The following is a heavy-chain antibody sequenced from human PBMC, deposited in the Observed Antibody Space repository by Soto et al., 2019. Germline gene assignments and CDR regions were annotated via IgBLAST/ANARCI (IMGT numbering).Heavy chain of an antibody. D-gene: IGHD1-26*01. V-gene: IGHV1-69*13. Sequence: SVKASCKEPRGALRCYALSWPRHANRQGLEWLGGIIPIFGTANYAQKLQGRVTITADESTSTAYMELSSLRSEDTAVYYCAREIVGATKECYFDYWGQGTLVTVSS. CDR1: RGALRCYA. CDR3: AREIVGATKECYFDY. J-gene: IGHJ4*03. CDR2: IIPIFGTA.